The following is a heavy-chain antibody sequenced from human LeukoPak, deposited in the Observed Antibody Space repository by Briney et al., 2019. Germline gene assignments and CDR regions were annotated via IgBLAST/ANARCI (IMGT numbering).Heavy chain of an antibody. J-gene: IGHJ4*02. Sequence: GGSLRLSRAASGFTFTTFTMNWVRQAPAKGLDWVSAINRGGGGTYYAEFVKGRVTISRDNSKTTLYLQLNSLRAEDTAVYYCAKDPHARIVAAVLQWGQGTLVTVSS. CDR2: INRGGGGT. V-gene: IGHV3-23*01. CDR3: AKDPHARIVAAVLQ. CDR1: GFTFTTFT. D-gene: IGHD6-13*01.